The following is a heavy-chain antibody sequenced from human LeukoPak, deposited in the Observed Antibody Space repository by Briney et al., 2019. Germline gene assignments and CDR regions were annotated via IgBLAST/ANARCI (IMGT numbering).Heavy chain of an antibody. CDR3: ARKTSITMIVESAFDI. CDR2: IYYSGST. CDR1: GGSISSYY. J-gene: IGHJ3*02. D-gene: IGHD3-22*01. V-gene: IGHV4-59*01. Sequence: SETLSLTCTVSGGSISSYYWSWIRQPPGKGLEWIGYIYYSGSTNYNPSLKSRVTISVDTSKNQFSLKLSSVTAADTAVYYCARKTSITMIVESAFDIWGQGTMVTVSS.